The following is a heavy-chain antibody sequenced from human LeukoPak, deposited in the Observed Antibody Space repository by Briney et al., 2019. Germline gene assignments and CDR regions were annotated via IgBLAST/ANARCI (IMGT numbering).Heavy chain of an antibody. D-gene: IGHD1-26*01. J-gene: IGHJ4*02. CDR3: ARGADSGSYYLFDY. Sequence: PGGSLRLSCAASGFTVSSNYMSWVRQAPGKGLEWVSVIYSGGSTFYADSVKGRFTISRDNSKNTLYLQMNSLRAEDTAVYYCARGADSGSYYLFDYWGQGTLVTVSS. CDR2: IYSGGST. CDR1: GFTVSSNY. V-gene: IGHV3-53*01.